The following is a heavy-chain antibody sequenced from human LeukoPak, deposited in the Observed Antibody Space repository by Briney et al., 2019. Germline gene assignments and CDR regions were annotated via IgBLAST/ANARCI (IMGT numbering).Heavy chain of an antibody. Sequence: GGSLRLSCAASGFTFSSYWMSWVRQAPGKGLEWVANIKQDGSEKYYVDSVKGRFTISRDNAKNSLYLQMNSLRAEDTAVYYCARHVVVIAIPDDYFDYWGQGTLVTVSS. D-gene: IGHD2-21*01. V-gene: IGHV3-7*01. CDR1: GFTFSSYW. CDR2: IKQDGSEK. CDR3: ARHVVVIAIPDDYFDY. J-gene: IGHJ4*02.